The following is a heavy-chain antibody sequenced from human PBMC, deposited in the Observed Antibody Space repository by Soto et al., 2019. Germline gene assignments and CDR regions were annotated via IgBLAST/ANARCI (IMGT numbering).Heavy chain of an antibody. V-gene: IGHV4-30-2*01. D-gene: IGHD1-26*01. J-gene: IGHJ6*02. CDR3: ASGKVVYPLYYYYGMDV. Sequence: PSETLSLTCAVSGGSISSGGYSWNWIRQPPGKGLEWIGYIYHSGSTYYNPSLKSRVTISVDRSKNQFSLKLSSVTAADTAVYYCASGKVVYPLYYYYGMDVWGQGTTVTVSS. CDR2: IYHSGST. CDR1: GGSISSGGYS.